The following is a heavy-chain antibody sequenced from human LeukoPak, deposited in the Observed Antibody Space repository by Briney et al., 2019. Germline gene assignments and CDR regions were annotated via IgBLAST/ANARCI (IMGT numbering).Heavy chain of an antibody. D-gene: IGHD3-22*01. Sequence: GGSLRLSCAASGFTFPAYAMSWVRQAPGKGLEWLSAITGAGGNTYYADPVKGRFTVSRDNSKNTLYLQMNSLRAEDTAVYYCAKFPRSYDSSGYYSYYFDYWGQGTLVTVSS. CDR3: AKFPRSYDSSGYYSYYFDY. CDR2: ITGAGGNT. V-gene: IGHV3-23*01. J-gene: IGHJ4*02. CDR1: GFTFPAYA.